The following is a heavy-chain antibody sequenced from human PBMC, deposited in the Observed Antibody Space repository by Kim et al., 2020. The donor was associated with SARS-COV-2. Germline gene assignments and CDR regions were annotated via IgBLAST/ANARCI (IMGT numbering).Heavy chain of an antibody. Sequence: GGSLRLSCAASGFSISYNDMTWVRQAPGKGLEWVSSIGGDGNTFYANSVKGRFTISKDNSKNTLYLQMRGLRVEDTAVYFCAKDALQRQHVFWGK. CDR2: IGGDGNT. V-gene: IGHV3-53*01. CDR1: GFSISYND. CDR3: AKDALQRQHVF. D-gene: IGHD4-4*01. J-gene: IGHJ6*03.